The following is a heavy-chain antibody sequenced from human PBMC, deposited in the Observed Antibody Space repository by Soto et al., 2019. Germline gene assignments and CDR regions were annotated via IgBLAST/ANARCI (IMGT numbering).Heavy chain of an antibody. J-gene: IGHJ6*02. CDR2: MYNTGST. CDR3: ARDLWGYCGADCYPLDV. CDR1: GGSISSYY. Sequence: SETLSLTCAVSGGSISSYYWSWIRQPPGKRLEWIEYMYNTGSTIYNPSLKSRVTISVDTSKNQFSLKLNSVTAADTAVYYCARDLWGYCGADCYPLDVWGQGTTVTVSS. D-gene: IGHD2-21*02. V-gene: IGHV4-59*01.